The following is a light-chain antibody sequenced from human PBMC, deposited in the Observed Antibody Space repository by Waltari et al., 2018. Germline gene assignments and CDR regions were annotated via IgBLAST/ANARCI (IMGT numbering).Light chain of an antibody. V-gene: IGLV4-69*01. J-gene: IGLJ3*02. CDR3: QTGGHGTWV. CDR2: VNSDSVH. Sequence: QQETGKGPCDFVNVNSDSVHRKGDDIPDRFSGSNSGSEYYLAISSLQSEEEADYYCQTGGHGTWVFGGGTKWTVL.